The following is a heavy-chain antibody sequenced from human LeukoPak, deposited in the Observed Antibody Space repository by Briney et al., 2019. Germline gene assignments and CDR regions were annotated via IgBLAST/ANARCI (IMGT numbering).Heavy chain of an antibody. CDR3: ARSTLLYSSGWFEPFDY. V-gene: IGHV4-31*03. Sequence: SETLSLTCTVSGGSIRTSEDHWTWIRQHPGKGLEWIGYTSNSGYPDSNPSLKSRVTISLDTSKNQFSLKLSSVTAADTAVYYCARSTLLYSSGWFEPFDYWGQGTLVTVSS. CDR2: TSNSGYP. J-gene: IGHJ4*02. D-gene: IGHD6-19*01. CDR1: GGSIRTSEDH.